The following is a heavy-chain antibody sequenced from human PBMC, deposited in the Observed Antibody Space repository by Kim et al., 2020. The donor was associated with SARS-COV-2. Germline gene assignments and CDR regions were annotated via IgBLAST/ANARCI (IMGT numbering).Heavy chain of an antibody. J-gene: IGHJ4*02. D-gene: IGHD3-22*01. Sequence: PSLKTRVTISVDMSQNQFSLKLSSVTAADTAIYYCASITYYYDSSGYYFGYFDYWGQGTLVTVSS. CDR3: ASITYYYDSSGYYFGYFDY. V-gene: IGHV4-34*01.